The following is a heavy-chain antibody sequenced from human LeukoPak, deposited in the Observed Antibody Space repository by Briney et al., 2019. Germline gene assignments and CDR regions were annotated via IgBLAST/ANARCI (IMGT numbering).Heavy chain of an antibody. V-gene: IGHV3-11*01. J-gene: IGHJ6*02. Sequence: PGGSLRLSCAASGFRFSDYYMSWIRQAPGKGLEWVSSISRGGNSKYSADSVKGRFTISRDNAKNSLDLQMDSLRSEDTAVYYCAREYYYDSSGYYRANYYYYGMDVWGQGTTVTVSS. CDR3: AREYYYDSSGYYRANYYYYGMDV. CDR2: ISRGGNSK. CDR1: GFRFSDYY. D-gene: IGHD3-22*01.